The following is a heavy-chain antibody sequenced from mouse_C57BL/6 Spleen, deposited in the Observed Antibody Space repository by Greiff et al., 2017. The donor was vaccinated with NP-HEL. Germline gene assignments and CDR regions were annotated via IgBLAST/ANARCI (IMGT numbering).Heavy chain of an antibody. CDR3: ARGLGGYWYFDV. D-gene: IGHD3-3*01. V-gene: IGHV1-69*01. J-gene: IGHJ1*03. Sequence: VQLQQSGAELVMPGASVKLSCKASGYTFTSYWMHWVKQRPGQGLEWIGEIDPSDSYANYNQKFKGKSTLTVDKSSSTAYMQLSSLTSEDSAVYYCARGLGGYWYFDVWGTGTTVTVSS. CDR1: GYTFTSYW. CDR2: IDPSDSYA.